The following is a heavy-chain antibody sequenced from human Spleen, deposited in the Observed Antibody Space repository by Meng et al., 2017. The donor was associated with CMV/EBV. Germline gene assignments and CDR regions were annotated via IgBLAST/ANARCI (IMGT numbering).Heavy chain of an antibody. J-gene: IGHJ4*02. V-gene: IGHV4-34*10. D-gene: IGHD4-17*01. CDR1: GGSFSGYY. CDR2: VYYRGNT. CDR3: GRSTTTFGYFYYFET. Sequence: VYGGSFSGYYWSWIRQPPGKGLEWIGTVYYRGNTYYNSSLKSRLTMSVDTSQTQVSLTLTSVTAADTAVYYCGRSTTTFGYFYYFETWGQGTLVTVSS.